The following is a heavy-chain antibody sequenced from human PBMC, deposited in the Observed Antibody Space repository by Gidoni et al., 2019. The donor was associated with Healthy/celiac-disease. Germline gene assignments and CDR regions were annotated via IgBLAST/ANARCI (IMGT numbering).Heavy chain of an antibody. V-gene: IGHV1-46*01. CDR2: INPSGGST. CDR3: AGERAAGDDYYYYGMDV. CDR1: GYTFTSYY. J-gene: IGHJ6*02. D-gene: IGHD6-25*01. Sequence: QVQLVQSGAEVKKPGASVKVSCKASGYTFTSYYMHWVRQAPGQGLEWMGIINPSGGSTSYAQKFQGRVTMTRDTSTSTVYMELSSLRSKDTAVYYCAGERAAGDDYYYYGMDVWGQGTTVTVSS.